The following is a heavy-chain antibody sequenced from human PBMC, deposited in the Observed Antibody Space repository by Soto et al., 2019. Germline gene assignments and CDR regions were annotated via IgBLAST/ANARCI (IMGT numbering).Heavy chain of an antibody. CDR2: IYWDDDK. CDR1: GFSLTTSGVG. Sequence: QITLKESGPTLVKPTQTLTLTCTFSGFSLTTSGVGVGWIRQPPGKALEWLALIYWDDDKRLSPSLESRLTVTTDTSKHQVVLTLTNVDPVDTATYHCAHRRGRVWENWFDPWGPGTLVTVSS. D-gene: IGHD1-26*01. V-gene: IGHV2-5*02. J-gene: IGHJ5*02. CDR3: AHRRGRVWENWFDP.